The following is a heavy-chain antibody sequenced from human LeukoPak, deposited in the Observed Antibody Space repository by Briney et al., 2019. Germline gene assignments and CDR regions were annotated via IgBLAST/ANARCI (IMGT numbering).Heavy chain of an antibody. V-gene: IGHV1-18*01. CDR3: ARPQDYGDYVGAFDI. D-gene: IGHD4-17*01. CDR1: GYTFTSYG. CDR2: ISAYNGNT. J-gene: IGHJ3*02. Sequence: ASVKVSCKASGYTFTSYGISWVRQAPGQGLEWMGWISAYNGNTNYAQKLQGRVTMTTDTSTSTAYMELRSLRSDDTAVYYCARPQDYGDYVGAFDIWGQGTMVTVSS.